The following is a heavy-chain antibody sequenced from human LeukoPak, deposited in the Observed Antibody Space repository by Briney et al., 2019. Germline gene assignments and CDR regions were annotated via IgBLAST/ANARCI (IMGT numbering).Heavy chain of an antibody. D-gene: IGHD1-26*01. CDR1: GGSFSGYY. CDR3: ARVLGASGSYVDY. Sequence: SETLSLTCAVYGGSFSGYYWSWIRQPPGQGLEWIGEINHSGSTNYNPSLKSRVTISVDTSKNQFSLKLSSVTAADTAVYYCARVLGASGSYVDYWGQGTLVTVSS. CDR2: INHSGST. V-gene: IGHV4-34*01. J-gene: IGHJ4*02.